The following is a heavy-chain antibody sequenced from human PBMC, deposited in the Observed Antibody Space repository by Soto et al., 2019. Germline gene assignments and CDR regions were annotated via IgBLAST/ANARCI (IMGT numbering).Heavy chain of an antibody. Sequence: QITLKESGPPLVKPTQTLTLTCTFSGFSLSTSGVGVGWIRQPPGKALEWLALIYWDDDKRYSPSLKSRLTIPKDTSKNHVVLTMTNIDPVDTATYYCAHTYWCFDCWGQGTLVTVSS. D-gene: IGHD2-8*02. CDR3: AHTYWCFDC. CDR1: GFSLSTSGVG. J-gene: IGHJ4*02. CDR2: IYWDDDK. V-gene: IGHV2-5*02.